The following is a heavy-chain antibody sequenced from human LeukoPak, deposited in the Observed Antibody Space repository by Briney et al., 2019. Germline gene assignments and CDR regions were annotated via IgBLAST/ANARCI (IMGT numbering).Heavy chain of an antibody. D-gene: IGHD6-19*01. J-gene: IGHJ4*02. CDR3: VKVGSVAGSDYLDY. CDR2: SRNKAKSYTT. CDR1: GFTFSDHF. V-gene: IGHV3-72*01. Sequence: GSLRLSCVVSGFTFSDHFLDWVRQAPGKGLGWVGRSRNKAKSYTTEYAASVKGRFTISTDDSKNSLDLQMNSLKTEDTAVYYCVKVGSVAGSDYLDYWGQGTLVTVSS.